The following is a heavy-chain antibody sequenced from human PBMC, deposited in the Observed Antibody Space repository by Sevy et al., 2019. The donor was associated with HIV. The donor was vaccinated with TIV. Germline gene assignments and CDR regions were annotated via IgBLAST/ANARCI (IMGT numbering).Heavy chain of an antibody. D-gene: IGHD6-19*01. Sequence: GGSLRLSCAASGFTFSSYAMSWVRQAPGKGLEWVSAISGSGGSTYYADSVKGRFTISRDNSKNTLYLQMNSLRAEDTAVYYCAALGGIAVAGFIDYWGQGTLVTVSS. V-gene: IGHV3-23*01. CDR1: GFTFSSYA. CDR2: ISGSGGST. CDR3: AALGGIAVAGFIDY. J-gene: IGHJ4*02.